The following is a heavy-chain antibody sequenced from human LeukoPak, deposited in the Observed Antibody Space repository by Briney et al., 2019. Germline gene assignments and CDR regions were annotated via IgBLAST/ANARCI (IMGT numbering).Heavy chain of an antibody. V-gene: IGHV3-53*01. CDR1: GFTVSSSY. D-gene: IGHD3-22*01. Sequence: GGSLRLSCAASGFTVSSSYMNWVRQAPGKGLEWVSVLYSGGTTYYADSVKGRFTISRDNSKNTIYLQMNSLRAEDTAVYYCASYHDDSGYSPHLDYWGQGTLVTVSS. CDR3: ASYHDDSGYSPHLDY. CDR2: LYSGGTT. J-gene: IGHJ4*02.